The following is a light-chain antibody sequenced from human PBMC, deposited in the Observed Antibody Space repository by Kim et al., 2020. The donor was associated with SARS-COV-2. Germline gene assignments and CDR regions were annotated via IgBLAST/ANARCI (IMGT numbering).Light chain of an antibody. J-gene: IGLJ1*01. CDR1: SNDVGAYNY. CDR2: DVS. CDR3: CSYAGSYTYV. V-gene: IGLV2-11*01. Sequence: QSALTQPRSVSGSPGQSVTISCTGTSNDVGAYNYVSWYQQHPGKAPKLIIYDVSRRPSGVPDRFSGSKSGYRASLTISGLQTEDEADYYCCSYAGSYTYVFGIGTKVTVL.